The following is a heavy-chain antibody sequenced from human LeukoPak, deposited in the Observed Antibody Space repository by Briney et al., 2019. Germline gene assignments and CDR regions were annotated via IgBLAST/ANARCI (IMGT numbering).Heavy chain of an antibody. CDR2: INQDGTDK. Sequence: QPGGSLRLSCAASGFTFTTYWMSWIRQAPGKGLEWVANINQDGTDKYYVDSVKGRFTFSRDNAQNSLYLQMSSLRVEDTAVYYCAKDYEYNSNTWYFHWGRGTLVSVSS. V-gene: IGHV3-7*03. D-gene: IGHD6-13*01. J-gene: IGHJ4*02. CDR1: GFTFTTYW. CDR3: AKDYEYNSNTWYFH.